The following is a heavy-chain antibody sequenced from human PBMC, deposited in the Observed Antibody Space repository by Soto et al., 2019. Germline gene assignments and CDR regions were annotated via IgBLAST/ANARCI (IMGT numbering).Heavy chain of an antibody. V-gene: IGHV3-7*05. J-gene: IGHJ4*02. CDR1: GFTFEKYW. CDR3: ARVAYYDSGGDF. Sequence: EVQLVDSGGGRVQTGGSLRLSCAASGFTFEKYWMTWVRQAPGKGLEWVANIRPDGSGKFYVDSMEGRFIVSRDNPKNSLYLQMNSLSVEDTAVYYCARVAYYDSGGDFGAQGILVTVSS. CDR2: IRPDGSGK. D-gene: IGHD3-16*01.